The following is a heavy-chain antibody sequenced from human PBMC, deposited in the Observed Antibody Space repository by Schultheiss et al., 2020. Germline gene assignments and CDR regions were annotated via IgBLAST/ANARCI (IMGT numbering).Heavy chain of an antibody. J-gene: IGHJ4*02. CDR1: GFTFSSYA. CDR2: IQQDGSEN. D-gene: IGHD3-16*01. Sequence: GGSLRLSCAASGFTFSSYAMSWVRQAPGKGLEWMGKIQQDGSENYYVDSVKGRFTMSRANAKNSLYLQMNSLRAEDTAVYYCAILRGIYFDYWGQGTLVTVS. CDR3: AILRGIYFDY. V-gene: IGHV3-7*01.